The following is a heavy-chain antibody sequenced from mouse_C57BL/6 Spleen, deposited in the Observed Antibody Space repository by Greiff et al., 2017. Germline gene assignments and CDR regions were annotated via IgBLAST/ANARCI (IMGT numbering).Heavy chain of an antibody. V-gene: IGHV2-5*01. CDR1: GFSLTSYG. Sequence: QVQLQQSGPGLVQPSQSLSITCTVSGFSLTSYGVHWVRQSPGKGLEWLGVIWRGGSTDYNAAFMSRLSITKDNSKSQVCFKMNSLQADDAAIYYCAKRDCDGGGGFAYWGQGTLVTVSA. CDR3: AKRDCDGGGGFAY. CDR2: IWRGGST. J-gene: IGHJ3*01.